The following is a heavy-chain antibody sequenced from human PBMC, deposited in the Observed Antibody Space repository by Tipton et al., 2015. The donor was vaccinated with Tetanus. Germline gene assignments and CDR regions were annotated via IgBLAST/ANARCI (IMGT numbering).Heavy chain of an antibody. J-gene: IGHJ4*02. Sequence: TLSLTCSVSGGSLRSGDYQWNWIRQPPGKGLEWLAYISNSGSTNSNYSLKSRIFISRDTSKNQFSLRLSSVTAADSAIYYCARANYESSRKGPFDSWGQGTLVIVSS. D-gene: IGHD1-7*01. V-gene: IGHV4-61*08. CDR3: ARANYESSRKGPFDS. CDR1: GGSLRSGDYQ. CDR2: ISNSGST.